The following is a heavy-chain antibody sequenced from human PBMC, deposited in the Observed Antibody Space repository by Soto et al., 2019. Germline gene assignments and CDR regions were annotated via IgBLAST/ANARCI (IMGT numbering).Heavy chain of an antibody. CDR1: GFTFSSYS. CDR2: ISSSSSYI. J-gene: IGHJ6*02. V-gene: IGHV3-21*01. D-gene: IGHD3-10*01. Sequence: EVQLVESGGGLVKPGGSLRLSCAASGFTFSSYSMNWVRQAPGKGLEWVSSISSSSSYIYYADSVKGRFTISRDNAKNSLYLQMNSLRAEDTAVYYCAREGILWFGEVADYYYYYGMDVWGQGTTVTVSS. CDR3: AREGILWFGEVADYYYYYGMDV.